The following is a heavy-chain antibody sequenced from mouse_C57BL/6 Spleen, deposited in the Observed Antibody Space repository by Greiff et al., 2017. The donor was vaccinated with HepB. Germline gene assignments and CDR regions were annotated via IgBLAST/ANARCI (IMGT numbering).Heavy chain of an antibody. CDR2: ISSGSSTI. CDR1: GFTFSDYG. V-gene: IGHV5-17*01. CDR3: AIDSSGYFDY. D-gene: IGHD3-2*02. Sequence: VQLKESGGGLVKPGGSLKLSCAASGFTFSDYGMHWVRQAPEKGLEWVAYISSGSSTIYYADTVKGRFTISRDNAKNTLFLQMTSLRSEDTAMYYCAIDSSGYFDYWGQGTTLTVSS. J-gene: IGHJ2*01.